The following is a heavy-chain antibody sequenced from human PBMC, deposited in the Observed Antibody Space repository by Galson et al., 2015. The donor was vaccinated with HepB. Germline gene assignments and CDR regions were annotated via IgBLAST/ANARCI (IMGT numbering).Heavy chain of an antibody. V-gene: IGHV4-61*02. CDR2: IYTSGST. D-gene: IGHD4-17*01. Sequence: LSLTCTVSGGSISSGSYYWSWIRQPAGKGLEWIGRIYTSGSTNYNPSLKSRVTMSVDTSKNQFSLKLSSVTAADTAVYYCAREVRMTTVTYFDYWGQGTLVTVSS. J-gene: IGHJ4*02. CDR3: AREVRMTTVTYFDY. CDR1: GGSISSGSYY.